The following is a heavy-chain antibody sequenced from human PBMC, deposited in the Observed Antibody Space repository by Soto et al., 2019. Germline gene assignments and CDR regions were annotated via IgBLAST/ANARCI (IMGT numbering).Heavy chain of an antibody. D-gene: IGHD3-22*01. J-gene: IGHJ4*02. CDR1: GFSLSTSGVG. CDR3: ARTPPTYYYDSSGYYYGPFDY. V-gene: IGHV2-5*02. CDR2: IYWDDDK. Sequence: QITLKESGPTLVKPTQTLTLTCTFSGFSLSTSGVGVGWIRQPPGKALEWLALIYWDDDKRYSPSLKSRLTIPKNPSKNPVVLTMTNMDPVDTATYYCARTPPTYYYDSSGYYYGPFDYWGQGTLVTVSS.